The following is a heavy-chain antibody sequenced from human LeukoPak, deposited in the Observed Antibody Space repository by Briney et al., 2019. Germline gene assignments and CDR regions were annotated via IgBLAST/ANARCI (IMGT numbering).Heavy chain of an antibody. CDR2: IYSGGST. V-gene: IGHV3-66*01. CDR3: ARDRNWNYLGLFDY. D-gene: IGHD1-7*01. J-gene: IGHJ4*02. Sequence: GGSLRLSCAASGFTVSSNYMIWVRNAPGKGLEWVSVIYSGGSTYYADSVKGRFTISRDNSKNTLYLQMNSLRAEDTAVYYCARDRNWNYLGLFDYWGQGTLVTVSS. CDR1: GFTVSSNY.